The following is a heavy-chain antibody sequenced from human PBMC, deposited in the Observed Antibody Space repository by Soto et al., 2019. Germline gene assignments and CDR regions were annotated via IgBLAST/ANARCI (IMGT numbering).Heavy chain of an antibody. D-gene: IGHD4-17*01. CDR2: IYSGDDT. CDR1: GFTVTSNY. Sequence: GGSLRLSCAASGFTVTSNYMSWVRQAPGRGLEWVSVIYSGDDTYYARSVRGRFTLSRDNSKNTLYLQMNGLRAEDTAVYYCARVDGDSFAFDIWGRGTMVTVSS. J-gene: IGHJ3*02. V-gene: IGHV3-66*01. CDR3: ARVDGDSFAFDI.